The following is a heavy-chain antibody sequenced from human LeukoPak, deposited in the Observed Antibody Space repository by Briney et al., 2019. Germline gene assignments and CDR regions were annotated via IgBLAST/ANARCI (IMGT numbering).Heavy chain of an antibody. CDR1: GGSISSGGYY. CDR2: IYYSRST. V-gene: IGHV4-31*03. J-gene: IGHJ2*01. D-gene: IGHD3-10*01. CDR3: AREVSGMYFDL. Sequence: PSETLSLTCTVSGGSISSGGYYWSWIRQHPGKGLEWIGYIYYSRSTYYNPSLKSRVTISVDTSKNQFSLKLSSVTAADTAVYYCAREVSGMYFDLWGRGTLVTVSS.